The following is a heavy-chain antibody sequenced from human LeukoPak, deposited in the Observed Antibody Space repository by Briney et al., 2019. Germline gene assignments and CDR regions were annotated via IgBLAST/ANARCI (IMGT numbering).Heavy chain of an antibody. Sequence: GGSLRLSCAASGFTFSTHSMNWVRQAPGKGLEWVSSITTTSSYIHYADSVKGRFTIFRDNAKNLLYLQMNSLRVEDTAVYYCARDARRVVAAAIPYGMDVWGQGTTVTVSS. CDR3: ARDARRVVAAAIPYGMDV. J-gene: IGHJ6*02. CDR2: ITTTSSYI. D-gene: IGHD2-2*02. CDR1: GFTFSTHS. V-gene: IGHV3-21*06.